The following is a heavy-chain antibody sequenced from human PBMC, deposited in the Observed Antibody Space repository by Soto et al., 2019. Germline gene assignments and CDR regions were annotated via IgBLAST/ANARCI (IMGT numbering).Heavy chain of an antibody. Sequence: QVQLVESGGGVVQPGRSLRLSCAASGFTFSSYGMHWVRQAPGKGLEWVAVIWYDGSNKYYADSVKGRFTISRDNSKNTLYLQRNSLRAEDKAVYYCARERMGILDIWGPGTMVTGSS. D-gene: IGHD3-16*01. V-gene: IGHV3-33*01. CDR2: IWYDGSNK. CDR1: GFTFSSYG. J-gene: IGHJ3*02. CDR3: ARERMGILDI.